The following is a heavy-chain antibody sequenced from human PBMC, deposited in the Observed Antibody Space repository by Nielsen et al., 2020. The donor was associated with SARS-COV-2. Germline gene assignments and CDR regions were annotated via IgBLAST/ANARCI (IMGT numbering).Heavy chain of an antibody. CDR3: ASWGSYSSGWYTFGY. D-gene: IGHD6-19*01. Sequence: VCQQSGLELEWVSSTSSSSSYIYYADSVKGRFTFSRDSAKNSLYLQMNSLRAEDTALYHCASWGSYSSGWYTFGYWGQGTLVTSPQ. CDR2: TSSSSSYI. J-gene: IGHJ4*02. V-gene: IGHV3-21*04.